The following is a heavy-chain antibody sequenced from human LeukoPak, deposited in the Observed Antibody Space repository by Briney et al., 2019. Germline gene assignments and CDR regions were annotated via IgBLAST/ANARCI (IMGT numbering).Heavy chain of an antibody. D-gene: IGHD4-17*01. J-gene: IGHJ4*02. CDR1: GFSFSDYY. Sequence: GGSLRLSCAASGFSFSDYYVIWIRQAPGRGLEYVSYISSSSSTIYYADSVKGQFTISRGNAKNSLYLQMNSLRAEDTAVYYCARDPDYGDYYFDYWGQGTLVTVSS. V-gene: IGHV3-11*04. CDR3: ARDPDYGDYYFDY. CDR2: ISSSSSTI.